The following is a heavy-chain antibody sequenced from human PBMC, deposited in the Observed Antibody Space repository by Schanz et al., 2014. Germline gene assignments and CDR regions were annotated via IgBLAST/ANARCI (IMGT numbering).Heavy chain of an antibody. CDR3: AKGGEYVDDYYYGMDV. J-gene: IGHJ6*02. CDR2: IRYDGSNK. V-gene: IGHV3-30*02. D-gene: IGHD4-17*01. Sequence: QLQLVESGGGVVQPGGSLRLSCATSGFIFSSYNMHWVRQAPGKGVEWVGFIRYDGSNKYYADSVKGRFTISRDNSKNALYLQMNSLRGEDTAVYYCAKGGEYVDDYYYGMDVWGQGTTITVSS. CDR1: GFIFSSYN.